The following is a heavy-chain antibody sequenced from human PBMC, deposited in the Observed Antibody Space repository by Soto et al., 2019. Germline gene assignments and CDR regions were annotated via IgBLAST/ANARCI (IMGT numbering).Heavy chain of an antibody. CDR3: ARKRGSYYDCWGGPPDLHAV. V-gene: IGHV4-31*03. J-gene: IGHJ6*01. CDR2: IYYSGST. D-gene: IGHD3-3*01. Sequence: SETLSLGCTVSRGSISRGGYYWSGIRQHPGKGLEWIGYIYYSGSTYYNPSLKSRVTISVDTSKNQFSLKLSSVTAADTAVYYCARKRGSYYDCWGGPPDLHAVWTQGSTDTVSA. CDR1: RGSISRGGYY.